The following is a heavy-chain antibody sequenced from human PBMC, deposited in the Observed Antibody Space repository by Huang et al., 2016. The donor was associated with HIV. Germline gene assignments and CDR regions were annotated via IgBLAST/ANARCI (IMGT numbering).Heavy chain of an antibody. D-gene: IGHD6-6*01. CDR3: ARDWSFGSSTSPAD. Sequence: QVQLVQSGAEVTNPGASVRVSCKASGYTFTDSNIHWVRQAPGQGLEWMGWINPKRGGTSYAQRFQGRVTMTRDTTISTVHMDLRRIQSDDTAVYFCARDWSFGSSTSPADWGQGTLVTVSS. CDR2: INPKRGGT. V-gene: IGHV1-2*02. CDR1: GYTFTDSN. J-gene: IGHJ4*02.